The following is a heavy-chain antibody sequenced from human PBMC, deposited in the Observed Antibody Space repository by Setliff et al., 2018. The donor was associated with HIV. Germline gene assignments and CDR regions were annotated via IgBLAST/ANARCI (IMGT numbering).Heavy chain of an antibody. CDR2: ISDSDNST. Sequence: PGGSLRLSCAAPGFTFSRYGMNWVRQAPGKGLEWVSTISDSDNSTYYADSVMGRFTTSRDNSKNPLYLEMNSLRVEDTAVYYCTPQWPVGYWGQGTPVTVSS. V-gene: IGHV3-23*01. D-gene: IGHD6-19*01. CDR3: TPQWPVGY. CDR1: GFTFSRYG. J-gene: IGHJ4*02.